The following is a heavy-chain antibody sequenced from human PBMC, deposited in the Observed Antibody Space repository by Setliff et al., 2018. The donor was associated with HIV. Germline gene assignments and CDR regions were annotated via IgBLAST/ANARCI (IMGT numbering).Heavy chain of an antibody. J-gene: IGHJ4*02. D-gene: IGHD2-15*01. CDR1: GGSISSNY. CDR3: VVYFIGNGGRGL. V-gene: IGHV4-59*01. CDR2: IYHTGST. Sequence: SETLSLTCSVSGGSISSNYWSWVRQPPGKGLEWIGEIYHTGSTNYNPSLRSRVTISLDTSTSQFSLRLNSVTAADTAHYFCVVYFIGNGGRGLWGQGTQVTVSS.